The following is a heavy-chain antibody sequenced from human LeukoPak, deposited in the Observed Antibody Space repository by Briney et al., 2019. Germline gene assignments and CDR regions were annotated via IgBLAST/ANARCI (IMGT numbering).Heavy chain of an antibody. Sequence: GASVKVSCRASGYTFTGYFMHWVRQAPGQGLEWMGWIYPNSGGTKYAQKFQGRVTMTRDTSISTTYMELSSLRSDDTAVYYCAGFSGSSNFDYWGQGTLVTVSS. CDR1: GYTFTGYF. CDR2: IYPNSGGT. J-gene: IGHJ4*02. D-gene: IGHD1-26*01. V-gene: IGHV1-2*02. CDR3: AGFSGSSNFDY.